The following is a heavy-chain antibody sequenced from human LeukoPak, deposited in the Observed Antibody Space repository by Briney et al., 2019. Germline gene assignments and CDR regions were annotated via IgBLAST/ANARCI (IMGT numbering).Heavy chain of an antibody. CDR3: AEDHSSGWYNWFDP. CDR1: GDSVSSNSAT. Sequence: SQTLSLTCAISGDSVSSNSATWNWIRQSPSRGLEWLGRTYYRSKWYNDYAVSVKSRVTINRDTSKNQFSLQLNSVTPEDTAVYYCAEDHSSGWYNWFDPWGQGTLVTVSS. V-gene: IGHV6-1*01. D-gene: IGHD6-19*01. CDR2: TYYRSKWYN. J-gene: IGHJ5*02.